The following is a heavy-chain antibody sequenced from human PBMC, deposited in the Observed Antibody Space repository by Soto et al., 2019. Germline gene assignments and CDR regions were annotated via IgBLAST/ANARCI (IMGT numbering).Heavy chain of an antibody. V-gene: IGHV1-2*04. CDR3: ARDLTPSYCSSTSCYPGVYGMDV. Sequence: EASVKVSCKASGYTFTGYYMRWVRQAPGQGLEWMGWINPNSGGTNYAQKFQGWVTMTRDTSISTAYMELSRLRSDDTAVYYCARDLTPSYCSSTSCYPGVYGMDVWGQGTTVTVSS. CDR1: GYTFTGYY. CDR2: INPNSGGT. D-gene: IGHD2-2*01. J-gene: IGHJ6*02.